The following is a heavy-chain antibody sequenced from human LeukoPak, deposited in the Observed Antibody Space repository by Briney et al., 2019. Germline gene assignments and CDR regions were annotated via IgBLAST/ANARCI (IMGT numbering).Heavy chain of an antibody. CDR1: GYTFTSYY. J-gene: IGHJ4*02. CDR2: INPSGGST. CDR3: ARDRGKEEMATDFDY. Sequence: ASVKVSCKASGYTFTSYYMHWVRQAPGQGLERMGIINPSGGSTSYAQKFQGRVTMTRDTSTSTVYMELSSLRSEDTAVYYCARDRGKEEMATDFDYWGQGTLVTVSS. D-gene: IGHD5-24*01. V-gene: IGHV1-46*01.